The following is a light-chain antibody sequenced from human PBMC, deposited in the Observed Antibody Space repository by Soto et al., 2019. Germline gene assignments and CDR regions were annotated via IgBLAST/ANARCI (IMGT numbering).Light chain of an antibody. CDR1: SSNIGGNS. J-gene: IGLJ1*01. CDR2: DVS. CDR3: CSYAGSYIYV. Sequence: QSVLTQPPSVSAAPGQKVTISCSGSSSNIGGNSVSWYQQLPGTAPKLLIYDVSKRPSGVPDRFSGSKSGNTASLTISGLQAEDEADYYCCSYAGSYIYVFGSGTKVTVL. V-gene: IGLV2-11*01.